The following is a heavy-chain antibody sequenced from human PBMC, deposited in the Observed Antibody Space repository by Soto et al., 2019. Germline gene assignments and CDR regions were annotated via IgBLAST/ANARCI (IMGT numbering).Heavy chain of an antibody. CDR3: ARDHYYDSSGYYSGYFDY. J-gene: IGHJ4*02. V-gene: IGHV3-30-3*01. CDR1: GFNFSRSA. D-gene: IGHD3-22*01. Sequence: QVQLVESGGGVVQPGRSLRLSCAASGFNFSRSAIHWVRQAPGKGLEWVAIISYDGGNKYYADSVKARFTISRDNSKNTLYLQMNSLRAEDTAVYYWARDHYYDSSGYYSGYFDYWGQGTLVTVSS. CDR2: ISYDGGNK.